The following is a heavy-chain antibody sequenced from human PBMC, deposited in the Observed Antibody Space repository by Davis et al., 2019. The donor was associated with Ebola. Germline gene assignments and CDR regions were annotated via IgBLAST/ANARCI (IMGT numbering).Heavy chain of an antibody. Sequence: ASAQVSCKASAYTLTELSIHWVRQAPGKGLVGMGSVDPEDGETIYAQKFQGRVTMAWDTSTDTAYMELNSLRSEDTAVYYCATSIIVVAVPAMSDAFDIWGQGTMVTVSS. CDR2: VDPEDGET. CDR3: ATSIIVVAVPAMSDAFDI. CDR1: AYTLTELS. J-gene: IGHJ3*02. V-gene: IGHV1-24*01. D-gene: IGHD2-15*01.